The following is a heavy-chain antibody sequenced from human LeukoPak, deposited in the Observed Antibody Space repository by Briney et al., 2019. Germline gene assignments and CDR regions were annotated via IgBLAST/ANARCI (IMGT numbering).Heavy chain of an antibody. CDR2: INHSGST. J-gene: IGHJ5*02. V-gene: IGHV4-34*01. CDR1: GGSFSGYY. D-gene: IGHD2-2*01. CDR3: ARDRNLYCSSTSFARGGSRFDP. Sequence: SETLSLTCAVYGGSFSGYYWSWIRQPPGKGLEWTGEINHSGSTNYNPSLKSRVTISVDTSKNQFSLKLSSVTAADTAVYYCARDRNLYCSSTSFARGGSRFDPWGQGILVTVSS.